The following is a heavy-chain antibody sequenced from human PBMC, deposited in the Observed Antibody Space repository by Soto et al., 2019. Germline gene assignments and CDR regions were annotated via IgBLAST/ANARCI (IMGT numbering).Heavy chain of an antibody. CDR1: GGTFSTYG. D-gene: IGHD1-26*01. CDR2: IIPISGTI. J-gene: IGHJ3*01. V-gene: IGHV1-69*01. Sequence: QVQLVQSGAEVKKPGSSVKVSCKASGGTFSTYGITWVRQASGQGLEWMGGIIPISGTIKFAQKFQGRLTITPDESTSTFYMELSILTSEDTAVYYCASRERVDAFDVWGQGTMVTVSS. CDR3: ASRERVDAFDV.